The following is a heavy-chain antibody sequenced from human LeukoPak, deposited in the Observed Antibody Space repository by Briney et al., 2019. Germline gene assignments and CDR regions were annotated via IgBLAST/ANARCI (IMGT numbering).Heavy chain of an antibody. Sequence: GGSLRLSCAASGFTFSIYAMHWVRQAPGKGLEWVAVMSYDGSNKFYADSVKGRFTISRDNSKNTLYLQMNSLRAEDTAVYYCAADPYDYGDYVLGYWGQGTLVTVSS. CDR2: MSYDGSNK. J-gene: IGHJ4*02. CDR3: AADPYDYGDYVLGY. CDR1: GFTFSIYA. D-gene: IGHD4-17*01. V-gene: IGHV3-30-3*01.